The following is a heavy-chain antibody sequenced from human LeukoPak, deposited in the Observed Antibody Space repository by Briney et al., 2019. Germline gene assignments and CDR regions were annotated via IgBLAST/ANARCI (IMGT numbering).Heavy chain of an antibody. J-gene: IGHJ4*02. V-gene: IGHV3-30*18. CDR1: GFTFGSYG. CDR3: AKANGYSSGWLDY. CDR2: ISYDGSNK. Sequence: PGGSLRLSCAASGFTFGSYGMHWVRQAPGTGLEWVAVISYDGSNKYYADSVKGRFTISRDNSKNTLYLQMNSLRAEDTAVYYCAKANGYSSGWLDYRGQGTLVTVSS. D-gene: IGHD6-19*01.